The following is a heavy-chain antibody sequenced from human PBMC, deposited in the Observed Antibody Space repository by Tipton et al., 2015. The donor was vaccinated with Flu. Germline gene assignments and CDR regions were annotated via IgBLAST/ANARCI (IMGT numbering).Heavy chain of an antibody. D-gene: IGHD2-2*02. V-gene: IGHV4-34*01. CDR3: ARGRLRYCSSASCYSLRYYFDN. J-gene: IGHJ4*02. CDR2: INHSRST. CDR1: GGSFSDYY. Sequence: LRLSCAVHGGSFSDYYWSWIRQPPGKGLEWIGEINHSRSTNYNPSLKSRVTISVDTSKNQFSLKVISVTAADTAVYYCARGRLRYCSSASCYSLRYYFDNWGQGALVTVSS.